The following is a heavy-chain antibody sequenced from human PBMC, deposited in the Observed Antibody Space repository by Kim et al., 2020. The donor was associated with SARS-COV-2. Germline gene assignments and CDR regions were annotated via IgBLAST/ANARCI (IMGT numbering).Heavy chain of an antibody. Sequence: GGSLRLSCAASGFSFSTYSMNWVRQAPEKGLEWISYISSSSSTIYYADSVKGRFTISRDNAKNSLYLQMNSLRDEDTAVYYCATSQLSPIDYWGQGTLV. CDR1: GFSFSTYS. CDR3: ATSQLSPIDY. J-gene: IGHJ4*02. D-gene: IGHD2-2*01. V-gene: IGHV3-48*02. CDR2: ISSSSSTI.